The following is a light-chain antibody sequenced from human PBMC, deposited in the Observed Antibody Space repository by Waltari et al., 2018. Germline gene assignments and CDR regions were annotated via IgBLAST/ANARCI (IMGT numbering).Light chain of an antibody. CDR1: QNINIF. J-gene: IGKJ4*01. V-gene: IGKV1-39*01. CDR3: QQSDTFFALT. Sequence: DIQMTQSPSSLSASVGDRVTITCRASQNINIFLSWYQQRPGRAPRLLIYAASSLHSGVPSRFSGSGYGTDFTLTIASLQPEDFATYYCQQSDTFFALTFGGGTKVEI. CDR2: AAS.